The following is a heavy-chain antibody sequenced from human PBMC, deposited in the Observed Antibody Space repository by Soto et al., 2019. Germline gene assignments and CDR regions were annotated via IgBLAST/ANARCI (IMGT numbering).Heavy chain of an antibody. J-gene: IGHJ4*02. CDR3: VYDSSGYYLLDY. Sequence: ASVKVSCKASGYTFTSYGISWVRQAPGQGLEWMGWISAYNGNTNYAQKLQGRVTMTTDTSTSTAYMELRSLRSEDTAVYYCVYDSSGYYLLDYWGQGTLVTVSS. D-gene: IGHD3-22*01. CDR1: GYTFTSYG. V-gene: IGHV1-18*04. CDR2: ISAYNGNT.